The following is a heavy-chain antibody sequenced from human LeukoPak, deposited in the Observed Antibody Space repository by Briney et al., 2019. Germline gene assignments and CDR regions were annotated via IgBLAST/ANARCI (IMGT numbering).Heavy chain of an antibody. Sequence: GGSLRLSCAASGFTFDDYGMSWVRQAPGKGLEWVSGINWNGDNTNYADSLKGRFTISRDNAKNSLYLQMNSLRAEDTAVYYCAKRGDYNWFDPWGQGTLVTVSS. CDR1: GFTFDDYG. CDR3: AKRGDYNWFDP. J-gene: IGHJ5*02. D-gene: IGHD2-21*02. V-gene: IGHV3-20*04. CDR2: INWNGDNT.